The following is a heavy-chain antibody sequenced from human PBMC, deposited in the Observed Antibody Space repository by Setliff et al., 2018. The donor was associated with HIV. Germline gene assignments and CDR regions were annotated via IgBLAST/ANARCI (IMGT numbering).Heavy chain of an antibody. Sequence: PSETLSLTCTVSGGSISSGSYFWTWIRQPAGKGLEWIGRIYTSGSTNYNPSLKSRVTISVDTSKNRFSLNLASVTAADTAVYYCARSNLEPTSRLFDPWGPGTLVTVSS. CDR3: ARSNLEPTSRLFDP. V-gene: IGHV4-61*02. CDR2: IYTSGST. J-gene: IGHJ5*02. D-gene: IGHD1-1*01. CDR1: GGSISSGSYF.